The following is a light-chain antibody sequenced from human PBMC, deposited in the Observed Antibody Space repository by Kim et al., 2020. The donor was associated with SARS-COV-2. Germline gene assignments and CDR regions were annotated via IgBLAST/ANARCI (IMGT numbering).Light chain of an antibody. V-gene: IGLV10-54*04. Sequence: QAGLTQPPSVSKGLRQTATLTCTGNSNNVGYEGAAWLQQHQGHPPKLLSYRNNNRPSGISDRFSASRSGNTASLTITGLQPEDETDYYCSAWDSSLSAWVFGGGTQLTVL. J-gene: IGLJ3*02. CDR3: SAWDSSLSAWV. CDR2: RNN. CDR1: SNNVGYEG.